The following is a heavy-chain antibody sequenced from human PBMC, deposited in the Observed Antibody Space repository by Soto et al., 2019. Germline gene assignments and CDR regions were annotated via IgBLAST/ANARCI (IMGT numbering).Heavy chain of an antibody. V-gene: IGHV1-69*13. D-gene: IGHD3-22*01. Sequence: SVKVSCKASGGTFSSYAISWVRQAPGQGLEWMGGIIPIFGTANYAQKFQGRVTITADESTSTAYMELSSLRSEDTAVYYCARDSYDRSGPPPHPYYFDYWGQGTLVTVSS. J-gene: IGHJ4*02. CDR3: ARDSYDRSGPPPHPYYFDY. CDR2: IIPIFGTA. CDR1: GGTFSSYA.